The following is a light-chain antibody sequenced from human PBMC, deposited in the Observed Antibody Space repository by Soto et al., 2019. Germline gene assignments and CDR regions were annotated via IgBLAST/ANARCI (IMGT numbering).Light chain of an antibody. Sequence: EIVLTQSPGTLSLSPGDRATLSCRASQSVRSNFLAWYQQKPGQAPKFLIYDASTRATGISDRFTGSGSGTDFTLTISRLEPEDFAVYYCQQYGGLPLTFGGGTKVEIQ. J-gene: IGKJ4*01. CDR1: QSVRSNF. V-gene: IGKV3-20*01. CDR3: QQYGGLPLT. CDR2: DAS.